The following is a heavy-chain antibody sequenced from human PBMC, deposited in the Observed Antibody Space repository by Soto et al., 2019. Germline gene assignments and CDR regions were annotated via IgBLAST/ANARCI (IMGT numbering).Heavy chain of an antibody. D-gene: IGHD3-16*01. CDR1: GFTFSSYA. CDR3: ARDHLYAIGGEHKYYYYGMDV. V-gene: IGHV3-33*08. CDR2: IWYDGSNK. J-gene: IGHJ6*02. Sequence: GGALRLSCAASGFTFSSYAMHWVRQAPGKGLEWVAVIWYDGSNKYYADSVKGRFTISRDNSKNTLYLQMNSLRAEDTAVYYCARDHLYAIGGEHKYYYYGMDVWGQGTTVTVSS.